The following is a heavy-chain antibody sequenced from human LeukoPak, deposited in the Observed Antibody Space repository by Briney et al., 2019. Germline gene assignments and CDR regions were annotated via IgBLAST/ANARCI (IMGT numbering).Heavy chain of an antibody. CDR2: VIPILDKT. Sequence: ASVKVSCRASGGTFSRHTISWVRQAPGQGLEWIGRVIPILDKTKYAQHFQGRVTITADKSTSTAYMELRSLRSDDTAVYYCAREDYFDYWGQGTLVTVSS. CDR3: AREDYFDY. J-gene: IGHJ4*02. V-gene: IGHV1-69*08. CDR1: GGTFSRHT.